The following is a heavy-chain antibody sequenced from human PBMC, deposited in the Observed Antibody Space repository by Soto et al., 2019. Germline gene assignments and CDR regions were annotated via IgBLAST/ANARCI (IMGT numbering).Heavy chain of an antibody. CDR2: INTGDGNT. J-gene: IGHJ6*02. Sequence: ASVKVSCKASGYSFTTHAMIWVRQAPGQRPEWMGWINTGDGNTRYSPKFQGRVNITRDTSASTAYMELSSLKSEDTAVYYCARGEQLYHYYYGMDVWGQGSTVTVSS. CDR1: GYSFTTHA. V-gene: IGHV1-3*04. CDR3: ARGEQLYHYYYGMDV.